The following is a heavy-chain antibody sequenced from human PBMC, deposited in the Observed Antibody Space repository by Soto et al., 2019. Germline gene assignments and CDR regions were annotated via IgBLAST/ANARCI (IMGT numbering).Heavy chain of an antibody. Sequence: HVQLQESGPGLVKPSETLSLTCTVSGGSISSYYWSWIPQPPGKGLESIGYIYYCGITNYIPSLKSRVSISVETSRNHSPLKLSSVTAADTAVYSCARRYGACFDYWGQGTLVTVSS. V-gene: IGHV4-59*08. CDR1: GGSISSYY. D-gene: IGHD5-18*01. CDR2: IYYCGIT. CDR3: ARRYGACFDY. J-gene: IGHJ4*02.